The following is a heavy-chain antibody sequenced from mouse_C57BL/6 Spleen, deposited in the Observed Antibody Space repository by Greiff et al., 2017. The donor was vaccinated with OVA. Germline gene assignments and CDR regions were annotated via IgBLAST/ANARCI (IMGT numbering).Heavy chain of an antibody. V-gene: IGHV5-4*03. CDR2: ISDGGSYT. CDR3: ASNHGYFDY. CDR1: GFTFSSYA. Sequence: EVKVEESGGGLVKPGGSLKLSCAASGFTFSSYAMSWVRQTPEKRLEWVATISDGGSYTYYPDNVKGRFTISRDNAKNNLYLQMSHLKSEDTAMYYCASNHGYFDYWGQGTTLTVSS. J-gene: IGHJ2*01.